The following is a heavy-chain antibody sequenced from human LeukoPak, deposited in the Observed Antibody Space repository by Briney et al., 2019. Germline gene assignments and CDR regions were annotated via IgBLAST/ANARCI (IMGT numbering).Heavy chain of an antibody. V-gene: IGHV3-64*01. D-gene: IGHD4-17*01. Sequence: GGSLRLSCVASGFTFSTHAMHWVRQAPGKGLEYVSGITINGGSTYYLNSVKGRFTVSRDNSKNTLFLQMGSLRAEDMAVYYCARVIYGDYASTDYYYYYGLDVWGQGTTVTVSS. J-gene: IGHJ6*02. CDR3: ARVIYGDYASTDYYYYYGLDV. CDR2: ITINGGST. CDR1: GFTFSTHA.